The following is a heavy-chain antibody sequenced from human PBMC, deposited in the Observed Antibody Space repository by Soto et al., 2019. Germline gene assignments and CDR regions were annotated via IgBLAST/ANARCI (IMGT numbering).Heavy chain of an antibody. J-gene: IGHJ6*02. D-gene: IGHD6-13*01. CDR1: GFSLSTSGMC. CDR3: ARIVAAAAGKRDYYGMDV. V-gene: IGHV2-70*01. CDR2: IDWDDDK. Sequence: SGPTLVNPTQTLTLTCTFSGFSLSTSGMCVSWIRQPPGKALEWLALIDWDDDKYYSTSLKTRLTISKDTSKNQVVLTMTNMDPVDTATYYCARIVAAAAGKRDYYGMDVWGQGTTVTVSS.